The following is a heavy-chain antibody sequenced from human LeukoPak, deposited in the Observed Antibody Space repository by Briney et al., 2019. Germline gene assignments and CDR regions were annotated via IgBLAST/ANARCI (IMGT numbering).Heavy chain of an antibody. CDR2: ISTSGGT. J-gene: IGHJ4*02. D-gene: IGHD1-26*01. Sequence: SETLSLTCTVSGDSISSYYWSWIRQPAGKGLEWIGRISTSGGTNYNPSLTSRVTISVDKSKNHFSLKLISVTAADTAVYYCARAPIGSHVDYWGQGTLVTVPS. CDR1: GDSISSYY. V-gene: IGHV4-4*07. CDR3: ARAPIGSHVDY.